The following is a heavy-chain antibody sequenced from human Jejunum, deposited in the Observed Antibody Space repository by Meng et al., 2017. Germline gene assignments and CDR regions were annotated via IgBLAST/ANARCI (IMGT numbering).Heavy chain of an antibody. Sequence: VWRPEPGPGLGRPSETLSLTCIIAGGSVNSGSYYWSWIRQPPGKGLEWIGYMYFSGSTNYNASLKSRVTISVDTSKKQFSLKLTSVTAADTAVYYCARGHFDKYFDSWGQGTLVTVSS. CDR3: ARGHFDKYFDS. CDR1: GGSVNSGSYY. V-gene: IGHV4-61*01. D-gene: IGHD3-22*01. CDR2: MYFSGST. J-gene: IGHJ4*02.